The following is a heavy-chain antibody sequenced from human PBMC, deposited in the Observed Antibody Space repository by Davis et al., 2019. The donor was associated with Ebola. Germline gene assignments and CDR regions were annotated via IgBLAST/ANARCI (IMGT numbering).Heavy chain of an antibody. V-gene: IGHV4-39*07. CDR2: INHSGST. J-gene: IGHJ4*02. D-gene: IGHD3-10*01. Sequence: SETRSLTCTVSGGSISSGGYYWSWIRQPPGKGLEWIGEINHSGSTNYNPSLKRRVTITVDTSKNQFSLKLSSVTAADTAVYYCASGGFRELFPYWGQGTLVTVSS. CDR1: GGSISSGGYY. CDR3: ASGGFRELFPY.